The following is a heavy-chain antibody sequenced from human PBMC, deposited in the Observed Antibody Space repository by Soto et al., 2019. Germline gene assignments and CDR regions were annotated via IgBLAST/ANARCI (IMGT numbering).Heavy chain of an antibody. Sequence: QVQLVQSGAEVKKPGASVKVSCKASGYTFTSYAMHWVRQAPGQRLEWMGWINAGNGNTKYSQKFQGRVTITRDTSASTAYMGLSSLRSEDTAVYYCARGPNPYYFDYWGQGTLVTVSS. CDR1: GYTFTSYA. CDR2: INAGNGNT. J-gene: IGHJ4*02. CDR3: ARGPNPYYFDY. V-gene: IGHV1-3*01.